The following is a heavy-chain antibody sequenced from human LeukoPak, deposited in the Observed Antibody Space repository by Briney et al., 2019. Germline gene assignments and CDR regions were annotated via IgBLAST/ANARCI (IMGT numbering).Heavy chain of an antibody. J-gene: IGHJ3*02. V-gene: IGHV1-69*05. CDR3: ARSYDSSGYHGIDI. CDR2: IIPIFGTA. D-gene: IGHD3-22*01. CDR1: GGTFSSYA. Sequence: SVKLSCKASGGTFSSYAISWVRQAPGQGLEWMGGIIPIFGTANYAQKFQGRVTITTDESTSTAYMELSSLRSEDTAVYYCARSYDSSGYHGIDIWGQGTMVTVSS.